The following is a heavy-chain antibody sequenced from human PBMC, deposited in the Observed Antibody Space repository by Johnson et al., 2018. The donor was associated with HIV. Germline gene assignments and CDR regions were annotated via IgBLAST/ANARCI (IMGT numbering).Heavy chain of an antibody. Sequence: EVQLVESGGGLVQPGGSLRLSCAASGFTFSSYWMSWVRQAPGKGLEWVANIKQDGSENYYVASVKGRFTISRDNAKNSLYRQMNTLRAEDTAVYYCARDVSYRYDGDGWADAFDIWGQGTMVTVSA. CDR1: GFTFSSYW. D-gene: IGHD2-21*01. J-gene: IGHJ3*02. CDR3: ARDVSYRYDGDGWADAFDI. V-gene: IGHV3-7*01. CDR2: IKQDGSEN.